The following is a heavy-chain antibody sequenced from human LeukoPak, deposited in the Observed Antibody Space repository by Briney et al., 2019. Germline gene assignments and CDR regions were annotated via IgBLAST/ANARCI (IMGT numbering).Heavy chain of an antibody. CDR3: ARAPRDTNSWYYFDY. CDR1: GASISSYY. Sequence: SETLSLTCTVSGASISSYYWSWIRQPPGKGLEWIGYIYYSGSTNYNPSLKSRVTISLDTSKTQFSLKLSSVTAADTAVYYCARAPRDTNSWYYFDYWGQGTLVSVSS. D-gene: IGHD5-18*01. CDR2: IYYSGST. V-gene: IGHV4-59*12. J-gene: IGHJ4*02.